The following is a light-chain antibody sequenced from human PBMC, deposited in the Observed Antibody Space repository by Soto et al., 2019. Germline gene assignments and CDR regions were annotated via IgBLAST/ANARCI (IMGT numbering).Light chain of an antibody. V-gene: IGLV2-23*01. J-gene: IGLJ2*01. CDR1: SSDVGSYNL. CDR3: CSYAGSSTPVV. Sequence: QSALTQPASVSGSPGQSITISCTGTSSDVGSYNLVSWYQQHPGKAPKLMIYEGSKRPSGVSNRFSGSKSGNTASLTICGLQAEDEADYYCCSYAGSSTPVVFGGVTKLTVL. CDR2: EGS.